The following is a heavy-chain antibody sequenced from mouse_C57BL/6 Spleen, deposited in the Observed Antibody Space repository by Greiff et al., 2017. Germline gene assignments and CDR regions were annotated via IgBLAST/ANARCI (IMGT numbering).Heavy chain of an antibody. Sequence: VQLVESGPGLVAPSQRLSITCTVSGFSLTSYGVSWVRQPPGTGLEWLGVIWGDGSTNYHSALISRLRISKDNSKSQVFLKLNSLQTDDTATYYCAGSRGYYAMDDWGQGTSVTVSS. CDR2: IWGDGST. V-gene: IGHV2-3*01. CDR3: AGSRGYYAMDD. CDR1: GFSLTSYG. J-gene: IGHJ4*01. D-gene: IGHD3-3*01.